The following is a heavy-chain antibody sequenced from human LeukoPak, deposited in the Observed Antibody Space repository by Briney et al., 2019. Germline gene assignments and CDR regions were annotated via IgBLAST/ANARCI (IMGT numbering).Heavy chain of an antibody. J-gene: IGHJ4*02. CDR3: ARDLAQWLRFPCW. Sequence: ASVKVSCKASGYSFTAYYIHWVRQAPGQGLEWMGWINPNSGGTNYAQKFQGRVTMTRDTSINIAYLELSRLRSDDTAVYYCARDLAQWLRFPCWWGQGTLVTVSS. D-gene: IGHD5-12*01. CDR1: GYSFTAYY. CDR2: INPNSGGT. V-gene: IGHV1-2*02.